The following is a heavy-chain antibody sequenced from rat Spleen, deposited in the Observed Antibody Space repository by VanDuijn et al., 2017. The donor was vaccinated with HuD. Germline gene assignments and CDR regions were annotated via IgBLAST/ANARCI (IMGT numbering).Heavy chain of an antibody. CDR2: ITNTGGSI. J-gene: IGHJ2*01. V-gene: IGHV5-31*01. CDR3: TRAQILWVLSFDY. Sequence: EVQLVESGGGLVQPGRSLKLSCVASGFTFNNYWMSWIRQAPGKGLEWVASITNTGGSIYYPDSVKGRFTISRDNAQNTLYLQMNSLRSEDTATYYCTRAQILWVLSFDYWGQGVMVTVSS. D-gene: IGHD1-7*01. CDR1: GFTFNNYW.